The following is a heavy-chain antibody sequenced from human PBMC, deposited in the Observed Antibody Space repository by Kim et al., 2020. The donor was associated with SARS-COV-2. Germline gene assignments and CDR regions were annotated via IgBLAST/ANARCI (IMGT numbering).Heavy chain of an antibody. Sequence: TISSADSVKGRFTIARDNAKNSLYLQMNSLRAEDTAVYYCARDSFFGAYWGQGTLVTVSS. CDR2: TI. V-gene: IGHV3-48*03. J-gene: IGHJ4*02. CDR3: ARDSFFGAY. D-gene: IGHD3-3*01.